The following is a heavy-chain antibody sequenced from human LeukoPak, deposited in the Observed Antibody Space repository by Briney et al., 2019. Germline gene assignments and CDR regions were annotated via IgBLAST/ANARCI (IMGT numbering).Heavy chain of an antibody. V-gene: IGHV3-33*06. CDR1: GFTFSSYG. Sequence: GGSLRLSCAASGFTFSSYGMHWVRQAPGKGLEWVAVIWYDGSNKYYADSVKGRFTISRDNSKNTHYLQMSSLTAEDTAVYYCAKWGDFWTGLNNWYFELWGRGTLVTVSS. D-gene: IGHD3/OR15-3a*01. CDR3: AKWGDFWTGLNNWYFEL. CDR2: IWYDGSNK. J-gene: IGHJ2*01.